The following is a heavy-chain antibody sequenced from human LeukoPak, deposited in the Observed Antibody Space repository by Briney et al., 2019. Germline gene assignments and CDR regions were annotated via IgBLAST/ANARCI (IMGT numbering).Heavy chain of an antibody. J-gene: IGHJ4*02. Sequence: PGGSLRLSCAASGFTFSSYAMSWVRQAPGKGLEWVSAISGSGGSTYYADTVKGRFTISRDNSKHTLYLLMNGLRAEDTAIYDCAKAYSSGWYGGYYFDYWGQGTLVTVSS. V-gene: IGHV3-23*01. CDR1: GFTFSSYA. CDR3: AKAYSSGWYGGYYFDY. CDR2: ISGSGGST. D-gene: IGHD6-19*01.